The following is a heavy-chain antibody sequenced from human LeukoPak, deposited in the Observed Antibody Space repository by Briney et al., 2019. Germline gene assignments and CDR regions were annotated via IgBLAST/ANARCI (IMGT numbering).Heavy chain of an antibody. Sequence: ASVKVSCKASGYTFTSYGISWVRQAPGQGLGWMGWISAYNGNTNYAQKLQGRVTMTTDTSTSTAYMELRSLRSDDTAVYYCAREGYCSGGSCRHNWFDPWGQGTLVTVSS. V-gene: IGHV1-18*04. CDR3: AREGYCSGGSCRHNWFDP. CDR2: ISAYNGNT. CDR1: GYTFTSYG. D-gene: IGHD2-15*01. J-gene: IGHJ5*02.